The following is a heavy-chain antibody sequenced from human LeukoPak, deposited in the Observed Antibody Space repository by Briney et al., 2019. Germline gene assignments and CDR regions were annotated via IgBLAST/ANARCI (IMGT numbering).Heavy chain of an antibody. J-gene: IGHJ4*02. CDR3: ATAGPVAVAGTDYFDS. CDR1: GGSISSYY. Sequence: PSETLSLTCTVSGGSISSYYWSWIRQPPGKGLEWIGYIYYIGNTNYNPSLKGRVTMSVDTSRNRVSLKLSSVTAADTAVYYCATAGPVAVAGTDYFDSWGQGTLVTVSS. V-gene: IGHV4-59*01. D-gene: IGHD6-19*01. CDR2: IYYIGNT.